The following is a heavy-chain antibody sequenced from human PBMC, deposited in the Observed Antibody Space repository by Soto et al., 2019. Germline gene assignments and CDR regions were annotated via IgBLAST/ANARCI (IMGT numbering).Heavy chain of an antibody. V-gene: IGHV1-46*03. J-gene: IGHJ4*02. CDR2: IDPSGGST. Sequence: QVQLVQSGAEVKKPGASVKVSCKASGYTFITYYIHWVRQAPGQGLEWMGIIDPSGGSTSHAQEFQGRVPMTRDTSTSTVYMELSSLRSEDTAVYYCARVSGSYSPIDYWGQGTLVTVSS. CDR3: ARVSGSYSPIDY. D-gene: IGHD1-26*01. CDR1: GYTFITYY.